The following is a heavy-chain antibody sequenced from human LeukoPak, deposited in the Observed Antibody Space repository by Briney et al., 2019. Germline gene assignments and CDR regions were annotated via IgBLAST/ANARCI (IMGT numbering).Heavy chain of an antibody. CDR3: AREGPGVGFDY. D-gene: IGHD2-15*01. J-gene: IGHJ4*02. V-gene: IGHV3-30*01. CDR1: GFTFSSYA. Sequence: GGSLRFSCAASGFTFSSYAMHWVRQAPGKGLEWVAVISYDGSNKYYADSVKGRFTISRDNSKNTLYLQMNSLRAEDTAVYYCAREGPGVGFDYWGQGTLVTVSS. CDR2: ISYDGSNK.